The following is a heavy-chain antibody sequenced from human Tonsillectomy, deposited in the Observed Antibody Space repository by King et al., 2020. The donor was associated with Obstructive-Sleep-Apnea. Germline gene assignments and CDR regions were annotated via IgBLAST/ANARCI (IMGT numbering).Heavy chain of an antibody. Sequence: VQLVESGGGVVQPGRSLRLSCAASGFTFSSYGMHWVRQAPGKGLEGVAVISYDGSNKYYADSVKGRFTISRDNSKNTLYLQMNSLRAEDTAVYYCAKDQFRRGYFDYWGQGTLVTVSS. D-gene: IGHD1-26*01. CDR2: ISYDGSNK. CDR3: AKDQFRRGYFDY. V-gene: IGHV3-30*18. J-gene: IGHJ4*02. CDR1: GFTFSSYG.